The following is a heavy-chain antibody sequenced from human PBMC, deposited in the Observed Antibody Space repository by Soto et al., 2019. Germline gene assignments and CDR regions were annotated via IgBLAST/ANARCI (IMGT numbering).Heavy chain of an antibody. Sequence: QVQLVQSGAEVKKPGASVKASCKASGYTFTSYYIHWVRQAPGQGLEWMGIFNPTGDTASYAQKLQGRVTMTRDTSTGTAYMELGSLRSEDTAVYYCARGGRIVDTGIGYYYYHAMDVWSQGTTVTVS. V-gene: IGHV1-46*01. D-gene: IGHD5-18*01. J-gene: IGHJ6*02. CDR1: GYTFTSYY. CDR2: FNPTGDTA. CDR3: ARGGRIVDTGIGYYYYHAMDV.